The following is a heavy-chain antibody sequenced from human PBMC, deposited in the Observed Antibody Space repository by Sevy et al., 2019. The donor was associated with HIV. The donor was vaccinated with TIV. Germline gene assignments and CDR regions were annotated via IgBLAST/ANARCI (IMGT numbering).Heavy chain of an antibody. CDR1: GGSISSYY. CDR3: ARQGSHSNYPYYYYYYYMDV. Sequence: SETLSLTCTVSGGSISSYYWSWIRQPPGKGLEWIGYIYYSGSTNYNPSLKSRVTISVDTSKNQFSLKLSSVTAADTAVYYCARQGSHSNYPYYYYYYYMDVWGKGTTVTVSS. CDR2: IYYSGST. D-gene: IGHD4-4*01. J-gene: IGHJ6*03. V-gene: IGHV4-59*08.